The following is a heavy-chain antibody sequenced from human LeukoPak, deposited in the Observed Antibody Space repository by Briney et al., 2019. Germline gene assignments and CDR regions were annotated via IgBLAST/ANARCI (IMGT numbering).Heavy chain of an antibody. CDR3: AGTRRYCRGGSCYNWFDP. J-gene: IGHJ5*02. CDR1: GDSISSDTYY. CDR2: IYASGST. D-gene: IGHD2-15*01. Sequence: PSQTLSLTCTVSGDSISSDTYYWTWIRQPAGKGLEWIGRIYASGSTTYNASLKSRVTISLDTSKNHFSPQLSSVTAADTAVYYCAGTRRYCRGGSCYNWFDPWGQGTLVTVSS. V-gene: IGHV4-61*02.